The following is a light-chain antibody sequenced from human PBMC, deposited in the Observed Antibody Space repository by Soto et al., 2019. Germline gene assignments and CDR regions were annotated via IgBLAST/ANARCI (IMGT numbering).Light chain of an antibody. CDR3: CSYADGSIYF. V-gene: IGLV2-14*03. J-gene: IGLJ1*01. CDR2: YVD. CDR1: SRDVGAYDY. Sequence: QSVLTQPASASGSPGQSITISCTGTSRDVGAYDYVSWYLQYPDKAPQLLIYYVDHRPSGVSSRFSGSKSGNTASLTISGPQAEDEGDYYCCSYADGSIYFFGTGTKVTVL.